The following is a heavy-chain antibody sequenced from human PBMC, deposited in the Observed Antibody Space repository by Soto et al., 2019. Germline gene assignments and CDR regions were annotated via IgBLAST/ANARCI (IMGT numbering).Heavy chain of an antibody. V-gene: IGHV3-33*01. CDR3: ARGSTVTTPTFDY. CDR2: IWYDGSNK. J-gene: IGHJ4*02. D-gene: IGHD4-17*01. CDR1: GFTFSSYG. Sequence: PGGSLRLACAASGFTFSSYGMHWVRQAPGKGLEWVAVIWYDGSNKYYADSVKGRFTISRDNSKNTLYLQMNSLRAEDTAVYYCARGSTVTTPTFDYWGQGTLVTVSS.